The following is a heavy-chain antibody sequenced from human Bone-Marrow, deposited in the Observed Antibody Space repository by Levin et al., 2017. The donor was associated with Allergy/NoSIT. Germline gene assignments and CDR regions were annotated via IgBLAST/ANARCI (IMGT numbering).Heavy chain of an antibody. CDR2: ISSSNSYI. V-gene: IGHV3-21*01. CDR1: GFTFSRYS. Sequence: PGGSLRLSCAASGFTFSRYSMNWVRQAPGKGLEWVSSISSSNSYIFYADSVQGRFTISRDNAKNSVYLQMNSLRAEDTAVYYCARPSRRAAMGYYYYYDGMDVWGQGTTVTVSS. J-gene: IGHJ6*02. D-gene: IGHD2-2*01. CDR3: ARPSRRAAMGYYYYYDGMDV.